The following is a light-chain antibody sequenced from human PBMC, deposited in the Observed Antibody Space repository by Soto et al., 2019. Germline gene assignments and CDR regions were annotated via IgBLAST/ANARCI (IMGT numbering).Light chain of an antibody. CDR1: QSVSST. Sequence: LAPGTVTLSPGDRATLSCRASQSVSSTYLAWYQQRPGQAPRLLIYSSSSRATGIPVRFSGSGSGTEFTLTISSLQSEDFGVYYCQQNKDWPGTFGQGAMV. CDR2: SSS. J-gene: IGKJ1*01. V-gene: IGKV3-15*01. CDR3: QQNKDWPGT.